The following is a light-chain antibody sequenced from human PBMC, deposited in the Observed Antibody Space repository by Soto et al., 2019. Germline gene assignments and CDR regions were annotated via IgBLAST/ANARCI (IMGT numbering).Light chain of an antibody. Sequence: QSALTQPASVSGSPGQSITISCTGTSSDVGAYNYVSWYQQHPGEAPKLMIYDVNNRPSGVSNRFSGSKSGNTASLTISGLQAEDEADYYCSSYTSSGTLGVFGGGTKLTVL. V-gene: IGLV2-14*01. CDR1: SSDVGAYNY. CDR2: DVN. CDR3: SSYTSSGTLGV. J-gene: IGLJ2*01.